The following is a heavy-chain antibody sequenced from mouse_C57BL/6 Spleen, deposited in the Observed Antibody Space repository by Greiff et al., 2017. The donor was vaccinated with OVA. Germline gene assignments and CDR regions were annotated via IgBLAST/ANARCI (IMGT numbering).Heavy chain of an antibody. J-gene: IGHJ2*01. V-gene: IGHV14-4*01. D-gene: IGHD1-1*01. CDR2: IDPENGDT. CDR3: TRCELRGYFDY. CDR1: GFNIKDDY. Sequence: EVQLQQSGAELVRPGASVKLSCTASGFNIKDDYMHWVKQRPEQGLEWIGWIDPENGDTEYASKFQGKATITADTSSNTAYLQLSSLTSEDTAVYYCTRCELRGYFDYWGQGTTLTVSS.